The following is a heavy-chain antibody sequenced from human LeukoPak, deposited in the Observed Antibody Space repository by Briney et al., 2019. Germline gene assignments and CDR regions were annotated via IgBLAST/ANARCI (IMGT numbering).Heavy chain of an antibody. V-gene: IGHV4-34*01. CDR2: INHSGST. CDR3: ARRGFGEFIIGDWFDP. CDR1: GGSFSGYY. D-gene: IGHD3-10*01. Sequence: PSETLSLTCAVYGGSFSGYYWSWIRQPPGKGLERIGEINHSGSTNYNPSLKSRVTMSVDTSKNQFSLKLSSVTAADTAVYYCARRGFGEFIIGDWFDPWGQGTLVTVSS. J-gene: IGHJ5*02.